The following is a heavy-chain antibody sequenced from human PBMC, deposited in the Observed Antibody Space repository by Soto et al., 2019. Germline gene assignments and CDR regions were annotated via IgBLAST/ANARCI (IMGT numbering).Heavy chain of an antibody. CDR3: ARDGTLYDSRAYYYLY. CDR2: ITPMFGTP. Sequence: QVQLVQSGAEVKKPGSSVKVSCKASGGTFSSYSITWVRQAHGQGLEWMGGITPMFGTPNYAQKFRGRVTITADESTSTAYMEVSSLRSEDTAMYFCARDGTLYDSRAYYYLYWGQGTLVSVSS. J-gene: IGHJ4*02. D-gene: IGHD3-22*01. CDR1: GGTFSSYS. V-gene: IGHV1-69*01.